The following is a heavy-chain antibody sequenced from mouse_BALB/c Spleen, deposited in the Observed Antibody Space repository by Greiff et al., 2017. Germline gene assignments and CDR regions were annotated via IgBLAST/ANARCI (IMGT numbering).Heavy chain of an antibody. J-gene: IGHJ4*01. CDR1: GYSITSDYA. V-gene: IGHV3-2*02. D-gene: IGHD2-1*01. Sequence: DVKLQESGPGLVKPSQSLSLTCTVTGYSITSDYAWNWIRQFPGNKLEWMGYISYSGSTSYNPSLKSRISITRDTSKNQFFLQLNSVTTEDTATYYCARRGGNLDYYAMDYWGQGTSVTVSS. CDR3: ARRGGNLDYYAMDY. CDR2: ISYSGST.